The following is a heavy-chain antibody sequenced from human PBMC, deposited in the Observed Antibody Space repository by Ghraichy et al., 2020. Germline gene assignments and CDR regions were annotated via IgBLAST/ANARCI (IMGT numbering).Heavy chain of an antibody. CDR3: ARATIATIFDY. CDR2: IYSGGST. J-gene: IGHJ4*02. Sequence: GSLNISCAASGFTVSSNYMSWVRQAPGKGLEWVSVIYSGGSTYYADSVKGRFTISRDNSKNTLYLQMNSLRAEDTAVYYCARATIATIFDYWGQGTLVTVSS. D-gene: IGHD1-26*01. CDR1: GFTVSSNY. V-gene: IGHV3-53*01.